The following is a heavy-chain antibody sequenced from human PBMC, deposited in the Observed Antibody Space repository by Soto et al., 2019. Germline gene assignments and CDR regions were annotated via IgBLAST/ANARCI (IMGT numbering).Heavy chain of an antibody. J-gene: IGHJ6*02. Sequence: SETLSLTCTVSGGSVSNYYWTWIRQPPGKGLEWISYINYSGSTDHSPSLKSRVTISLDTSKNQFSLRLISVTAADTAVYYCARLAPRYRIRDYNYYSLDFWGQGTTVTVSS. CDR2: INYSGST. V-gene: IGHV4-59*02. CDR1: GGSVSNYY. CDR3: ARLAPRYRIRDYNYYSLDF. D-gene: IGHD3-16*02.